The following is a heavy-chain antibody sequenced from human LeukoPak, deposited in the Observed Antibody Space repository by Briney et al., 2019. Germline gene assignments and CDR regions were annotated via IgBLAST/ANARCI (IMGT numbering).Heavy chain of an antibody. Sequence: GESLKISCQASGYTFFSYWIAWVRQMPGKGLECMGLIYPLDSDVKYSPSFQGQVTILADKSISTAYLQWSSLKASDTAMYYCARARRSSTPEVGDVFKTWYFFEYWGQGALVTVSS. CDR2: IYPLDSDV. J-gene: IGHJ4*02. D-gene: IGHD6-13*01. V-gene: IGHV5-51*01. CDR3: ARARRSSTPEVGDVFKTWYFFEY. CDR1: GYTFFSYW.